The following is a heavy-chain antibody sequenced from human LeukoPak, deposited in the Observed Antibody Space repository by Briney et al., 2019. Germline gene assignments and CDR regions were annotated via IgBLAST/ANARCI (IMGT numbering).Heavy chain of an antibody. CDR3: ARLQDSSGYYHFDY. CDR2: IYHSGST. CDR1: GGSISSSSYY. Sequence: SETLSLTCTVPGGSISSSSYYWGWIRQPPGKGLEWIGSIYHSGSTYYNPSLRSRVTISVDRSKNQFSLKLSSVTAADTAVYYCARLQDSSGYYHFDYWGQGTLVTVSS. V-gene: IGHV4-39*07. D-gene: IGHD3-22*01. J-gene: IGHJ4*02.